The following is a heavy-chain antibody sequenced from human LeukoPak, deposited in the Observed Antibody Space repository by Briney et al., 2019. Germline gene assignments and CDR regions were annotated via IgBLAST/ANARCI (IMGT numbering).Heavy chain of an antibody. V-gene: IGHV3-23*01. Sequence: GGSLRLSCATSGFTFTSYAMNWVRQAPGKGLEWVAAITGNGVNTYYADSVKGRFTISRDNSKNTLYIEMNSLRAEDTAVYYCARDGSWGDYQFYFYMDVWGKGTTVTVSS. CDR1: GFTFTSYA. J-gene: IGHJ6*03. D-gene: IGHD2-2*01. CDR2: ITGNGVNT. CDR3: ARDGSWGDYQFYFYMDV.